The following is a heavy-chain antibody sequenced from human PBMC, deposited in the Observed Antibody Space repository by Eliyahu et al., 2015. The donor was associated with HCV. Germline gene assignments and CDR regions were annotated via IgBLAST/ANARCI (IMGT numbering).Heavy chain of an antibody. V-gene: IGHV4-34*01. CDR2: XDQSGSI. Sequence: QVQLQQWGAGLLKPSETLSLIXAVXGGSFSGYYWXWXXQPPGKGLEWIGEXDQSGSINYNPSLKSRVTISEDPSKNQFSLKLSSVTAADTAVYYCARAFSSGANDAFDTWGQGTMVTVSS. CDR3: ARAFSSGANDAFDT. CDR1: GGSFSGYY. D-gene: IGHD5-18*01. J-gene: IGHJ3*02.